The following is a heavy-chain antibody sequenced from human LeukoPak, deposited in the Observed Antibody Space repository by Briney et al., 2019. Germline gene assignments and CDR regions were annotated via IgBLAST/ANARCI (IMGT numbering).Heavy chain of an antibody. V-gene: IGHV4-30-2*01. CDR1: GGSISSGGYS. Sequence: SETLSLTCAVSGGSISSGGYSWSWIRQPPGKGLEWIGYIYHSGSTYYNPSLKSRVTISVDRSKNQFSLKLSPVTAADTAVYYCARAGGDPWGQGTLVTVSS. CDR3: ARAGGDP. D-gene: IGHD3-10*01. J-gene: IGHJ5*02. CDR2: IYHSGST.